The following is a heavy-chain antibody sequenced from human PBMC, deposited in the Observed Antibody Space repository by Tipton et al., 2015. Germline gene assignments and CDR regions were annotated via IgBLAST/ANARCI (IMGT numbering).Heavy chain of an antibody. D-gene: IGHD3-9*01. CDR3: ARDGRYDILTGHSHQYGMDV. CDR2: IHYSGYS. V-gene: IGHV4-39*07. Sequence: TLSLTCIVSGGSISSSYYFWAWIRQPPGNGLEWIGSIHYSGYSQHNPSLRSRVTISVDTSTNQFSLKLSPVTAADTAVYFCARDGRYDILTGHSHQYGMDVWGQGTTVTVSS. J-gene: IGHJ6*02. CDR1: GGSISSSYYF.